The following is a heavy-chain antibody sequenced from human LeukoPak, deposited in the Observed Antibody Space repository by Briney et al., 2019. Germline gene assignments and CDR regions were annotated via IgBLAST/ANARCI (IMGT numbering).Heavy chain of an antibody. CDR1: GYTFTSYG. Sequence: ASVKVSCKASGYTFTSYGISWVRQAPGQGLEWMGWISAYNGNTNYAQKLQGRVTMTTDTSTSTAYMELRSLRSDDTAVYYCARLGYCSSTSCYLTGYFDYWGQGTLVTVSS. V-gene: IGHV1-18*01. D-gene: IGHD2-2*01. CDR2: ISAYNGNT. CDR3: ARLGYCSSTSCYLTGYFDY. J-gene: IGHJ4*02.